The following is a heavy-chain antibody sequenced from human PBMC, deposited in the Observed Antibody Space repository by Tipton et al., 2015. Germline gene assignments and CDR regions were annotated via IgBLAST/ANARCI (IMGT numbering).Heavy chain of an antibody. CDR1: GFSFNKYW. D-gene: IGHD1-26*01. CDR3: ARGIMPEWEPFGGMDV. V-gene: IGHV3-74*01. CDR2: VSSDGSVT. J-gene: IGHJ6*02. Sequence: SLRLSCAASGFSFNKYWMHWFSQAPGKGLVWVSRVSSDGSVTSYADSVKGRFTISRDNAKNTLYVQMNSLRVEDTAVYYCARGIMPEWEPFGGMDVWGQGSPVTVSS.